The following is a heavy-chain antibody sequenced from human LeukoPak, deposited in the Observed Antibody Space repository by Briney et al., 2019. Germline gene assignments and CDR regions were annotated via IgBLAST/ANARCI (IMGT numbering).Heavy chain of an antibody. CDR3: ARGSGDSSGYYPHAFDI. J-gene: IGHJ3*02. D-gene: IGHD3-22*01. Sequence: WPPVKVSFKASGYTFTGYYMHWVRQAPGQGLEWMGWINPNSGGTNYAQKFQGRVTMTRDTSISTAYMELSRLRSDDTAVYYCARGSGDSSGYYPHAFDIWGQGTMVTVSS. CDR1: GYTFTGYY. V-gene: IGHV1-2*02. CDR2: INPNSGGT.